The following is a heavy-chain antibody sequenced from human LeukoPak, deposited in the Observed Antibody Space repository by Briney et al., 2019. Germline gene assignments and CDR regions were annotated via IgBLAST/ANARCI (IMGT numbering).Heavy chain of an antibody. Sequence: SETLSLTCTVSGGSISSYYWSWIRQPPGKGLEWIGYIYYSGSTNYNPSLKSRVTISVDTSKNQFSLKLSSVTAADTAVYYCARAYYYGSGSYYTVSIPFDYWGQGTLVTVSS. CDR3: ARAYYYGSGSYYTVSIPFDY. D-gene: IGHD3-10*01. V-gene: IGHV4-59*12. CDR2: IYYSGST. J-gene: IGHJ4*02. CDR1: GGSISSYY.